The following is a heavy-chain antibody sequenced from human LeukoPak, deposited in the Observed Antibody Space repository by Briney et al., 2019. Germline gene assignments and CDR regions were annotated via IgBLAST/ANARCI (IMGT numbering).Heavy chain of an antibody. CDR2: ISAYNGNT. D-gene: IGHD3-22*01. CDR1: GYTFTSYG. CDR3: ARDNDSSGPRGLHCGY. J-gene: IGHJ4*02. V-gene: IGHV1-18*01. Sequence: SVKVSCKASGYTFTSYGISWVRQAPGQGLEWMGWISAYNGNTNYAQKLQGRVTMTTDTSTSTAYMELRSLRSDDTAVYYCARDNDSSGPRGLHCGYWGQGTLVTVSS.